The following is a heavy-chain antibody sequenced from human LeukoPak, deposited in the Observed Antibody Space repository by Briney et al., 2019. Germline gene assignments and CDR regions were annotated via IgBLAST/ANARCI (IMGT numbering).Heavy chain of an antibody. J-gene: IGHJ4*02. D-gene: IGHD6-13*01. CDR2: IYYSGST. V-gene: IGHV4-59*01. CDR3: AGGIAAADAFSPDY. CDR1: GGSISSYY. Sequence: SETLSLTCTVSGGSISSYYWSWIRQPPGKGLEWIGYIYYSGSTNYNPSLKSRVTISVDTSKNQFSLKLSSVTAADTAVYYCAGGIAAADAFSPDYWGQGTLVTVSS.